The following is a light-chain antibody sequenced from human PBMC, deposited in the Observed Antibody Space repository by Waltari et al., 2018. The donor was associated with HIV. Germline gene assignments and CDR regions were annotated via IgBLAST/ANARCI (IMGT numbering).Light chain of an antibody. Sequence: ELVLTQPPGTLSLSPGDGATLSCRASQSVTSSHLAWYQQRPGQAPSLLIFDASSRPTGVPDRFSGSGSGTDFTLTISRLEPEDFAVYYCHQYAASPRTFGQGTTVEIK. J-gene: IGKJ2*01. V-gene: IGKV3-20*01. CDR3: HQYAASPRT. CDR1: QSVTSSH. CDR2: DAS.